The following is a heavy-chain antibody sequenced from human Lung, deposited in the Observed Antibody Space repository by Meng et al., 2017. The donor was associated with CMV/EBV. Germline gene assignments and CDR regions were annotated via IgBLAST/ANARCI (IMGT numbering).Heavy chain of an antibody. D-gene: IGHD6-19*01. Sequence: ASXXVSXKASGYIFTKYGVNWMRQAPGQGPEWMGWISAYNGDTMYAPKVQGRVTMTTDTSTSTAYMELRGLRSDDTAVYYCARDAGTIAVSGIGDDLGQGXLVTVSS. CDR1: GYIFTKYG. CDR2: ISAYNGDT. CDR3: ARDAGTIAVSGIGDD. V-gene: IGHV1-18*01. J-gene: IGHJ4*02.